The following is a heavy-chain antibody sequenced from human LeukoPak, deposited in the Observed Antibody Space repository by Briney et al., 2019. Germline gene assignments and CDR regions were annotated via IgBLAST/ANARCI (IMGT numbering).Heavy chain of an antibody. Sequence: TSETLSLTCIVSGGSISRGDYYWSWIRQPPGKGLEWIGYIYYRGSTDYNPSLKSRVTISVDTSKNQFSLKLSSVTAADTAVYYCARGPNYVWGSYRYFDYWGQGTLVTVSS. D-gene: IGHD3-16*02. CDR2: IYYRGST. V-gene: IGHV4-30-4*01. CDR1: GGSISRGDYY. CDR3: ARGPNYVWGSYRYFDY. J-gene: IGHJ4*02.